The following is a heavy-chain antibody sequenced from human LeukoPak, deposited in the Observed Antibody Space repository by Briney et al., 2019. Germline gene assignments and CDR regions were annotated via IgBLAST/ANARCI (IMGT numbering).Heavy chain of an antibody. J-gene: IGHJ4*02. D-gene: IGHD5-12*01. CDR1: GFTFSSYA. V-gene: IGHV3-23*01. Sequence: GGSLRLSCAASGFTFSSYAMSWVRQTPGKGLEWVSAISGSGGSTYYADSVKGRFTISRDNAKNSLYLQMNSLRAEDTAVHYCALIGRGGYVYEDYWGQGTLVTVSS. CDR2: ISGSGGST. CDR3: ALIGRGGYVYEDY.